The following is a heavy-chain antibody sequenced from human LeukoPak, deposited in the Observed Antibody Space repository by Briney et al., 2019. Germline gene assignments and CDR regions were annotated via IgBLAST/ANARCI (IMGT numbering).Heavy chain of an antibody. J-gene: IGHJ4*02. V-gene: IGHV3-15*01. Sequence: GGSLRLSCAASGFTFSNVWMSWVRQAPGKGLEWVGRIKSKTDGGTTDYAAPVKGRFTISRDDSKNTLYQQMNSLKTEDTAVYYCTPSSRTVTPFDYWGQGTLVTVSS. D-gene: IGHD4-11*01. CDR1: GFTFSNVW. CDR2: IKSKTDGGTT. CDR3: TPSSRTVTPFDY.